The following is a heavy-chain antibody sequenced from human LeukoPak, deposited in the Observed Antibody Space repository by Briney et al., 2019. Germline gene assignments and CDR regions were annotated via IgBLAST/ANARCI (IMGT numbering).Heavy chain of an antibody. D-gene: IGHD2-15*01. CDR1: GGTFSSYA. Sequence: SVKVSCKASGGTFSSYAISWVRQAPGQGLEWMGGIIPIFGTANYAQKFQGRVTITADESTSTAYMELSSLRSEDTAVYYCARVSSYCSGGSCSDFDYWGQGTLVTVSS. CDR3: ARVSSYCSGGSCSDFDY. V-gene: IGHV1-69*01. J-gene: IGHJ4*02. CDR2: IIPIFGTA.